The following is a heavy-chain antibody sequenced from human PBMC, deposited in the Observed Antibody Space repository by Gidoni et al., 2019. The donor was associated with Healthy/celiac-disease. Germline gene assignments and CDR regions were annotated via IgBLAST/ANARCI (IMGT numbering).Heavy chain of an antibody. V-gene: IGHV3-23*01. D-gene: IGHD3-10*01. J-gene: IGHJ3*02. CDR1: GFTFSSYA. CDR2: ISGSGGST. CDR3: AKDLARLWFGELFFGAFDI. Sequence: EVQLLESGGGLVQPGGSLRLSCAASGFTFSSYAMSWVRQAPGKGLEWVSAISGSGGSTYYADSVKGRFTISRDNSKNTLYLQMNSLRAEDTAVYYCAKDLARLWFGELFFGAFDIWGQGTMVTVSS.